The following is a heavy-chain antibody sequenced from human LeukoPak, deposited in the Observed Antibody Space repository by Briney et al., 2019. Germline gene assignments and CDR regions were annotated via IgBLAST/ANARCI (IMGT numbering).Heavy chain of an antibody. CDR3: AKDLRIAAAGTGFDY. V-gene: IGHV3-30*04. CDR1: GFTFSSYA. CDR2: ISYDGSNK. D-gene: IGHD6-13*01. Sequence: GGSLRLSCAASGFTFSSYAMHWVRQAPGKGLEWVAVISYDGSNKYYADSVKGRFTISRDNSKNTLYLQMNSLRAEDTALYYCAKDLRIAAAGTGFDYWGQGTLVTVSS. J-gene: IGHJ4*02.